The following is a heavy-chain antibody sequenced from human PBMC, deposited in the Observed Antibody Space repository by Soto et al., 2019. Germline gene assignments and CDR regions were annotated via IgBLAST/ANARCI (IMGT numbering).Heavy chain of an antibody. J-gene: IGHJ4*02. Sequence: SETLSLTCSVSDNSMSTSGFSWSWVRQAPGQGLEWIGYIYQSGFTAYNPSLRSRVTISIDTSKRQFSLSLSSVTAEDTAVYYCARGEISDFDFWGQGTLVTVS. D-gene: IGHD3-16*01. CDR3: ARGEISDFDF. CDR2: IYQSGFT. CDR1: DNSMSTSGFS. V-gene: IGHV4-30-2*01.